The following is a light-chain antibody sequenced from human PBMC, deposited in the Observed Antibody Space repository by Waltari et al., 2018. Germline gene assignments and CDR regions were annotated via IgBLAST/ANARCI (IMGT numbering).Light chain of an antibody. Sequence: QSALTQPASVSGSPGQSITISCTGTSSDVGGYNYVSWYQQHPGKAPKLMIYDVSNRPSGVSTRFSGSTSGNTASLTISGLQAEDEADYYCSSYTSSSHVVFGGGTKLTVL. CDR1: SSDVGGYNY. V-gene: IGLV2-14*01. J-gene: IGLJ2*01. CDR3: SSYTSSSHVV. CDR2: DVS.